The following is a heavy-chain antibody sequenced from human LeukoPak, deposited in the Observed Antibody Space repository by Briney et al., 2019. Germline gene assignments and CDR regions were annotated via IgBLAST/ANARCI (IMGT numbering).Heavy chain of an antibody. CDR2: IYYSGST. V-gene: IGHV4-59*12. Sequence: PSETLSLTCTVSGGSISSYYWSWIRQPPGKGLEWIGYIYYSGSTNYNPSLKSRVTISVDTSKNQFSLKLSSVTAADTAVYYCARSGITIFGVVIQQNDAFDIWGQGTMVTVSS. CDR3: ARSGITIFGVVIQQNDAFDI. J-gene: IGHJ3*02. D-gene: IGHD3-3*01. CDR1: GGSISSYY.